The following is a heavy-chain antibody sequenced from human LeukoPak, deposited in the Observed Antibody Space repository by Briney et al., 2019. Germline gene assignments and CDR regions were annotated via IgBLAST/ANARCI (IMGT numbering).Heavy chain of an antibody. V-gene: IGHV3-21*01. D-gene: IGHD2-8*01. CDR2: ISSSSSYI. J-gene: IGHJ5*02. Sequence: GGSLRLSCAASGFTFSSYSMNWVRQAPGKGLECVSSISSSSSYIYYADSVKGRFTLSRDNAKNSLYPQMNSLRAEDTAVYYCARDEYCTNGVRSLGFDPWGQGTLVTVPS. CDR3: ARDEYCTNGVRSLGFDP. CDR1: GFTFSSYS.